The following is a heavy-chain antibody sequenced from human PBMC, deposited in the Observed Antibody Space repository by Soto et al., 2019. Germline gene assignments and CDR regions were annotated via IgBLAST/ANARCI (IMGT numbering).Heavy chain of an antibody. V-gene: IGHV3-33*01. CDR1: GFTFSSYG. Sequence: QVQLVESGGGVVQPGRSLRLSCAASGFTFSSYGMHWVRQAPGKGLEWVAVIWYDGSNKYYADSVKGRFTISRDNSKNTLYLQMNSLRAEDTAVYYCARVAPVYYDPRSPNDYWGQGTLVTVSS. CDR2: IWYDGSNK. D-gene: IGHD1-26*01. CDR3: ARVAPVYYDPRSPNDY. J-gene: IGHJ4*02.